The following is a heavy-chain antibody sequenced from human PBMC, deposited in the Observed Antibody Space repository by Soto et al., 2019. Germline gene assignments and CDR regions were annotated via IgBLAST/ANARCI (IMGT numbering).Heavy chain of an antibody. Sequence: PSETLSLTCAVSGDSISSGGYYWSWVRQPPGKGLEWMGYIFDNGATFYNPSLESRVTISVDRSKNHFSLRLTSLTAADTAMYYCARLDAYNSFVSWGQGTLVTVSS. J-gene: IGHJ4*02. V-gene: IGHV4-30-2*01. CDR1: GDSISSGGYY. CDR3: ARLDAYNSFVS. CDR2: IFDNGAT. D-gene: IGHD2-2*01.